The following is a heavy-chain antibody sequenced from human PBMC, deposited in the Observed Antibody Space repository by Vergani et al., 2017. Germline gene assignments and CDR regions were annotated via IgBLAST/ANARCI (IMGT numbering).Heavy chain of an antibody. J-gene: IGHJ3*02. CDR1: GYTFTSYG. CDR2: ISAYNGNT. D-gene: IGHD3-22*01. Sequence: QVQLVQSGAVVKKPGASVKVSCKASGYTFTSYGISWVRQAPGQGLEWMGWISAYNGNTNYAQKLQGRVTMTTDTSTSTAYMELRSLRSDDTAVYYCARSSYYDSSGTFDAFDIWGQGTMVTVSS. V-gene: IGHV1-18*04. CDR3: ARSSYYDSSGTFDAFDI.